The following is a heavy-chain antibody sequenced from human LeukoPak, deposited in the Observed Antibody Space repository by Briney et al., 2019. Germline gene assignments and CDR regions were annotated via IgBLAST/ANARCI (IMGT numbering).Heavy chain of an antibody. J-gene: IGHJ3*02. V-gene: IGHV3-21*01. CDR1: GFTFSSHN. D-gene: IGHD5-18*01. CDR3: SRDRGYSYGGNAFDI. CDR2: ISSSSGYI. Sequence: GGSLRLSCAASGFTFSSHNMNWVRQAPGKGLEWVSSISSSSGYIYYADSLKGRFTISRDNAKNSLSPQMNSLRVEDTAAYYCSRDRGYSYGGNAFDIWGQGTMVTVSS.